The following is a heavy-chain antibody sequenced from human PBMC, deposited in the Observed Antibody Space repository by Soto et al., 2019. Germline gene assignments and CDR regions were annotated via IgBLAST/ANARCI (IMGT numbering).Heavy chain of an antibody. V-gene: IGHV4-59*01. CDR1: GGSISSNY. J-gene: IGHJ4*02. CDR3: ARYRREAVAGYTLDN. D-gene: IGHD6-13*01. Sequence: SETLSLTCTVSGGSISSNYWTWIRQPPGKGLEWIGYVDNSGSTKYNPSLKSRVTISEDTSKGQFSLKVNPMTAADTAVYYCARYRREAVAGYTLDNWGQGILVTVSS. CDR2: VDNSGST.